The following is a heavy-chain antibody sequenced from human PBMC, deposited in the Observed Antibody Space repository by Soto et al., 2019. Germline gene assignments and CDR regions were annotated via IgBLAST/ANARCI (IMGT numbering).Heavy chain of an antibody. CDR3: AKAKFDFWSGYWSPSLDF. CDR1: RYTFTSYY. V-gene: IGHV1-2*02. CDR2: INPNNGYT. J-gene: IGHJ4*02. D-gene: IGHD3-3*01. Sequence: QVQLVQSGAEVKKPGASVKVSCKASRYTFTSYYIHWVRQAPGQGLEWMGWINPNNGYTKYTQKFQGRVTVTRDTSITTAYLELTRLQSDDTAVHYCAKAKFDFWSGYWSPSLDFWGQGTLVTVSS.